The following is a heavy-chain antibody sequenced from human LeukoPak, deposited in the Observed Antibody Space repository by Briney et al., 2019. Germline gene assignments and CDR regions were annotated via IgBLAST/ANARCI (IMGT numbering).Heavy chain of an antibody. Sequence: SETLSLTCTVSGGSISSYYWSWIRQPPGKGLELVGYVYYSGSTNYNPSLNSRGTISVDVAKNQFPLKLSPVTVADTAVDYCARDNDFWSGYAFDISGQGTMVTVSP. CDR1: GGSISSYY. V-gene: IGHV4-59*13. CDR2: VYYSGST. J-gene: IGHJ3*02. CDR3: ARDNDFWSGYAFDI. D-gene: IGHD3-3*01.